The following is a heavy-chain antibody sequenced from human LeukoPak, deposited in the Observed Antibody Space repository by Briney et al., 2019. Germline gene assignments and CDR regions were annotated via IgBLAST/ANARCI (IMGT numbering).Heavy chain of an antibody. CDR1: GFTFSSYA. V-gene: IGHV3-30-3*01. D-gene: IGHD3-10*01. CDR3: ARASYYSGEVDFDY. J-gene: IGHJ4*02. CDR2: ISYDGSNK. Sequence: PGGSLRLSCAASGFTFSSYAMHWVRQAPGKGLEWVAVISYDGSNKYYADSAKGRFTISRDNSKNTLYLQMNSLRAEDTAVYYCARASYYSGEVDFDYWGQGTLVTVSS.